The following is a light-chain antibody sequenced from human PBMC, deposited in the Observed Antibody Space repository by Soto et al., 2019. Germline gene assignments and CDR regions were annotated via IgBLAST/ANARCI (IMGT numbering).Light chain of an antibody. CDR3: QQYNNLLT. Sequence: EIVMTQSPATLSVSPGERATLSCRASQSVSSNLAWYPQKPGQSPRLLIYGASTRATGIPARFSGSGSGTEFTLTISSLQAEDFAVYYCQQYNNLLTFGGGTKVEIK. CDR2: GAS. CDR1: QSVSSN. J-gene: IGKJ4*01. V-gene: IGKV3-15*01.